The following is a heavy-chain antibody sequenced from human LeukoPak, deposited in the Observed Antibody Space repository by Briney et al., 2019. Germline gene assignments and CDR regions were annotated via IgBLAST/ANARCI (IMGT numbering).Heavy chain of an antibody. CDR2: SYYGGST. CDR1: GGSISSSSYY. Sequence: SETLSLTCTVSGGSISSSSYYWGWVRQPPGRGLEWIGSSYYGGSTYYNPSLKSRVTVSEDTSKNQFSLKLSSVTAADTAVYYCASHYHDSSGGCGYWGQGTLVTVSS. CDR3: ASHYHDSSGGCGY. J-gene: IGHJ4*02. V-gene: IGHV4-39*01. D-gene: IGHD3-22*01.